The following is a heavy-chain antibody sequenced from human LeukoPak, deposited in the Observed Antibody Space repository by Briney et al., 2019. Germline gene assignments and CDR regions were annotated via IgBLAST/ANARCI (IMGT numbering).Heavy chain of an antibody. V-gene: IGHV3-7*01. CDR2: IKQDGSEK. J-gene: IGHJ4*02. CDR3: ARHKGTYFLD. CDR1: GFTFSTYW. D-gene: IGHD3-16*01. Sequence: PGGSLRLSCAASGFTFSTYWMTWVRQAPGKGLEWVANIKQDGSEKYYVDSVKGRFTISRDNAKNSLYLQMTSLSAEDTAVYHCARHKGTYFLDWGQGALVTVSS.